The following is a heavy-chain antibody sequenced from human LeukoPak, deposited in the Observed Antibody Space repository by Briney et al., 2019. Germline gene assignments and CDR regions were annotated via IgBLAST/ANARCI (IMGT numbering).Heavy chain of an antibody. J-gene: IGHJ6*03. CDR2: ISDYNGNT. Sequence: GASVKVSCKASGYTFTSYGISWVRQTPGQGLEWMGWISDYNGNTNYAQKLQGRVTMTTDTSTSTAYMELRSLRSDDTAVYYCARRNSYYYYYMDVWGKGTTVTVSS. CDR1: GYTFTSYG. V-gene: IGHV1-18*01. CDR3: ARRNSYYYYYMDV. D-gene: IGHD1-14*01.